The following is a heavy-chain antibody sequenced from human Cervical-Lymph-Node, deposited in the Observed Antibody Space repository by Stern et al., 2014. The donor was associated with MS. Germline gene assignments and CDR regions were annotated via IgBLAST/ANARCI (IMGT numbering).Heavy chain of an antibody. CDR3: AREGGKTAEYFQH. J-gene: IGHJ1*01. Sequence: VQLGESGGGVVQPGRSLRLSCAASELTFSRSGMHWVRQAPGKGLEWLANIRYDGSNRYYADSVKGRFTISRDNSKNTLYLQMNSLRAEDTAVYYCAREGGKTAEYFQHWGQGTLVTVSS. CDR2: IRYDGSNR. D-gene: IGHD4-23*01. CDR1: ELTFSRSG. V-gene: IGHV3-33*01.